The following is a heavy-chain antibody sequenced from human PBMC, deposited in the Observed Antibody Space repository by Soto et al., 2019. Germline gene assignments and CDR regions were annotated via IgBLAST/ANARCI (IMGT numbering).Heavy chain of an antibody. CDR3: AGRHDAVVQGGRRESHYYFRIDV. CDR1: GFTFSSYW. V-gene: IGHV3-7*03. D-gene: IGHD2-2*01. CDR2: IQEYGNGK. J-gene: IGHJ6*02. Sequence: EVQLVESGGGLVQPGGSLTLSCAASGFTFSSYWMNWVRQAPGKGLEWVANIQEYGNGKNNVDSVKGRFTIFRANAQNTLPPQINSLKTDDTAVYYWAGRHDAVVQGGRRESHYYFRIDVWGQATTATVSS.